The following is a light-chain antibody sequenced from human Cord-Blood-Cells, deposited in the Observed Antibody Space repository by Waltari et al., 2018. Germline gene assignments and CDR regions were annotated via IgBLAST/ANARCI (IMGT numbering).Light chain of an antibody. CDR1: QGISSW. CDR3: QQANSFPPT. Sequence: IQMTQSPSSVSASVGDRVTITCRASQGISSWLAWYQQKPGNARKLLIYSAASFQSVATSRFSGMGSGTDFTLTISSLQPEDFATYDCQQANSFPPTFGGGTKVEIK. CDR2: SAA. J-gene: IGKJ4*01. V-gene: IGKV1-12*01.